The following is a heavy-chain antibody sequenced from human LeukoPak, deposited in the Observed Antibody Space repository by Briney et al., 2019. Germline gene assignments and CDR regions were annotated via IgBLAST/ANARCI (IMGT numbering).Heavy chain of an antibody. V-gene: IGHV3-15*01. D-gene: IGHD1-26*01. CDR1: GFTFSNAW. Sequence: SGGSLRLSCAASGFTFSNAWMSWVRQAPGKGLEWVGRIKSKTDGGTTDYAAPVKGRFTISRDDSKNTLYLQMNSLRAEDTAVYYCAKVTISRELLLGNFQHWGQGTLVTVSS. CDR2: IKSKTDGGTT. CDR3: AKVTISRELLLGNFQH. J-gene: IGHJ1*01.